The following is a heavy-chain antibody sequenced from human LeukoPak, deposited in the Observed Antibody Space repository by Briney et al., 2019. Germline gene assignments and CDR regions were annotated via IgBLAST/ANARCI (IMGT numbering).Heavy chain of an antibody. CDR2: INHSGST. J-gene: IGHJ4*02. Sequence: SSETPSLTCAVYGGSFGGYYWSWIRQPPGKGLEWIGEINHSGSTNYNPSLKSRVTISVDTSKNQFSLKLSSVTAADTAVYYCARVHSSSHGSFDYWGQGTLVTVSS. CDR3: ARVHSSSHGSFDY. V-gene: IGHV4-34*01. D-gene: IGHD6-6*01. CDR1: GGSFGGYY.